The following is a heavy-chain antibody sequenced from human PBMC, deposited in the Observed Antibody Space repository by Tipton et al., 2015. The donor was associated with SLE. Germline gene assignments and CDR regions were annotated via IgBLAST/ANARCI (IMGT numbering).Heavy chain of an antibody. D-gene: IGHD3-3*01. V-gene: IGHV4-59*01. CDR2: IYYSGST. CDR3: AREGYDFWSGFNGGYYYMDV. J-gene: IGHJ6*03. CDR1: GGSISSYY. Sequence: TLSLTCTVSGGSISSYYWSWIRQPPGKGLEWIGYIYYSGSTNYNPSLKSRVTISVDTSKNQSSLKLSSVTAADTAVYYCAREGYDFWSGFNGGYYYMDVWGKGTTVTVSS.